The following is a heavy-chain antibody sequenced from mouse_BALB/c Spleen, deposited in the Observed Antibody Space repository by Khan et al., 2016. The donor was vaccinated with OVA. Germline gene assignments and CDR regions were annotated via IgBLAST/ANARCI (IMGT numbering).Heavy chain of an antibody. Sequence: QVQLKESGAELARPGASVRMSCKASGYTFTSNTMHWVKQRPGQGLEWIGYINPRSGYTNYNQNFKDKPTLTADKSSSTAYMQLSSLTSEDSAVYYCARRTTGYTMDYWGQGTSVTVSS. D-gene: IGHD2-14*01. V-gene: IGHV1-4*01. CDR3: ARRTTGYTMDY. CDR2: INPRSGYT. J-gene: IGHJ4*01. CDR1: GYTFTSNT.